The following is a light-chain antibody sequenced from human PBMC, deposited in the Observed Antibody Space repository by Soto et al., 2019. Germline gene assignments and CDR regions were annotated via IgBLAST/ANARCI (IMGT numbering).Light chain of an antibody. CDR2: GAS. CDR3: QKDNSAPFT. Sequence: DIQMTQSPSSLSASVGDRVTITCRASQDISNFLVWFQQKPGKVPNLLIYGASTLHSVVPSRFSGSGSGTDFTLTIRSLQPEDVATYFCQKDNSAPFTFGPGTTVDIK. CDR1: QDISNF. V-gene: IGKV1-27*01. J-gene: IGKJ3*01.